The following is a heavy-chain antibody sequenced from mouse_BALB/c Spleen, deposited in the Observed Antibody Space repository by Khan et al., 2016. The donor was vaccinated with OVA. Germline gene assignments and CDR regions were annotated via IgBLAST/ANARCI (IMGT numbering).Heavy chain of an antibody. V-gene: IGHV14-3*02. Sequence: VQLKESGAELVKPGASVKLSCTTSGFNIKDTYIHWVKQRPEQGLVWIGRIDPANGYTKFDPRFRGKATRTTDTSSNTAYLQLSSLTSEDTAVYYCARRTYDDGSYWGQGTLVTVSS. CDR2: IDPANGYT. J-gene: IGHJ3*01. D-gene: IGHD2-3*01. CDR3: ARRTYDDGSY. CDR1: GFNIKDTY.